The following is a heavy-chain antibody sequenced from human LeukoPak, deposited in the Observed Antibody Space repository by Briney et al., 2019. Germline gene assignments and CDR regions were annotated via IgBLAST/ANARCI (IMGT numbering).Heavy chain of an antibody. CDR2: IYYSGST. Sequence: SETLSLTCTVSGVFIRSSTYYWGWIRQPPGKGLEWIGSIYYSGSTYYNPSLKSRVTISVDTSKNQFSLKLSSVTAADTAVYYCASTPFDWYTAWGQGTLVTVSS. J-gene: IGHJ4*02. D-gene: IGHD3-9*01. CDR1: GVFIRSSTYY. CDR3: ASTPFDWYTA. V-gene: IGHV4-39*01.